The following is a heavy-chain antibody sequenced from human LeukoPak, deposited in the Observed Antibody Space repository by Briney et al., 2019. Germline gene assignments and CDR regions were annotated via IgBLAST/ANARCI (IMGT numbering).Heavy chain of an antibody. Sequence: GASVKVSCKASGYTFTSYDINWVRQATGQGLEWMGWMNPNSGNTGYAQKFQGRVTMTRNTSISTAYMELSSLRSEDTAVYYCARDQNCGGDCSYYYYGMGVWGQGTTVTVSS. D-gene: IGHD2-21*02. J-gene: IGHJ6*02. CDR1: GYTFTSYD. CDR3: ARDQNCGGDCSYYYYGMGV. V-gene: IGHV1-8*01. CDR2: MNPNSGNT.